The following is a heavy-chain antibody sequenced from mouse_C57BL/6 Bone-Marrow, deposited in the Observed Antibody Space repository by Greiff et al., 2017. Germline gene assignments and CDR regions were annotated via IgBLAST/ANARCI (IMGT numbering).Heavy chain of an antibody. CDR3: ARSWYDYDFDY. CDR1: GYTFTSYW. V-gene: IGHV1-52*01. J-gene: IGHJ2*01. D-gene: IGHD2-4*01. CDR2: IDPSDSET. Sequence: QVQLQQPGAELVRPGSSVKLSCKASGYTFTSYWMHWVKQRPIQGLEWIGNIDPSDSETHYNQKFKDKATLIVDKSSSTAYMQLSSLTSEDSAVYYYARSWYDYDFDYWGQGTTLTVSS.